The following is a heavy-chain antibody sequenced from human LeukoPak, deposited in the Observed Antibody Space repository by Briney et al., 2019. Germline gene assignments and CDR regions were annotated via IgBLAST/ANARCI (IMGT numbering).Heavy chain of an antibody. CDR2: IHYIGTT. CDR3: ARHLGGGNSANWFDP. J-gene: IGHJ5*02. CDR1: GGSISTYY. Sequence: SETLSLTCTVSGGSISTYYWSWIRQPPGKGLEWIGYIHYIGTTNHNPSLKSRVTMSVDTSKNQFSLKLSSVTAADTAVYFCARHLGGGNSANWFDPWGQGTLVTVSS. D-gene: IGHD4-23*01. V-gene: IGHV4-59*08.